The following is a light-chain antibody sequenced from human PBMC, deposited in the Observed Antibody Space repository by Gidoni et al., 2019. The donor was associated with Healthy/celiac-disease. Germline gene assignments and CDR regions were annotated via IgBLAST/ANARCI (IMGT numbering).Light chain of an antibody. J-gene: IGKJ1*01. Sequence: DIQRTQTPSSLSASVGDRVTITCRASQSIGNYLNWYQQKPGKAPELLLNLSSSLHSGVSSRFTGSGSGTDFTLTISSLQPEDFATYYCQQSYSIPSTFGQGTKLEI. CDR2: LSS. V-gene: IGKV1-39*01. CDR3: QQSYSIPST. CDR1: QSIGNY.